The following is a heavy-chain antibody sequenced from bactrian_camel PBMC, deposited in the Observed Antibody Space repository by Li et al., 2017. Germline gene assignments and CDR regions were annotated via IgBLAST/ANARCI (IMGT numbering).Heavy chain of an antibody. Sequence: HVQLVESGGGSVQAGGSLRLSCVASRSLYSGACVGWLRQAPGKEREGVAAIDSDGIANYADPVKGRFTISQDNAKNTLYLQMNSQKPEDTAMYYCTKDRSYGTRNWVQSTRGQGTQVTVS. CDR1: RSLYSGAC. V-gene: IGHV3S6*01. CDR2: IDSDGIA. CDR3: TKDRSYGTRNWVQST. D-gene: IGHD3*01. J-gene: IGHJ4*01.